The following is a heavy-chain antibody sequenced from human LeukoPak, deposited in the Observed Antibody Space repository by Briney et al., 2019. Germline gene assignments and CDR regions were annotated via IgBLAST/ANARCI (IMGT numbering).Heavy chain of an antibody. Sequence: ASETLSLTCTVSGGSISSYYWSWIRQPPGKGLEWIGYIYYSGSTNYNPSLKSRVTISVDTSKNQFSLKLSSVTAADTAVYYCARADLLWFGESDWGQGTLVTVSS. CDR2: IYYSGST. CDR3: ARADLLWFGESD. J-gene: IGHJ4*02. CDR1: GGSISSYY. D-gene: IGHD3-10*01. V-gene: IGHV4-59*01.